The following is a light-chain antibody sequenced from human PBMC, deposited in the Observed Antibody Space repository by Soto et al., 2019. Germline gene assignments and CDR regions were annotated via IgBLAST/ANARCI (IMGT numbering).Light chain of an antibody. CDR1: GSNVGAGYD. CDR3: QSYDSLTGVI. J-gene: IGLJ2*01. Sequence: QSVLTQPPSVSGAPGQGVTISCTGSGSNVGAGYDVHWYQHLPTTAPKLLISGNNNRPSGVPDRFSGSKSGTSASLAITGLQAEDEADYYFQSYDSLTGVIFGGGTKLTVL. CDR2: GNN. V-gene: IGLV1-40*01.